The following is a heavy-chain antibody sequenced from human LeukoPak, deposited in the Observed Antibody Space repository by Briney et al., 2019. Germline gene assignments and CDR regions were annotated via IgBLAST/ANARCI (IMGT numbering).Heavy chain of an antibody. CDR1: GFTISGYW. V-gene: IGHV3-7*01. Sequence: GGSLRLSCAASGFTISGYWMTWVRQAPGKGLEWVANIKQDGSEKYYVDSVKGRFTISRDNAKNSLYLQMNSLRAEDTAVYYCARDRLRFLEWLSRPSWGQGTLVTVSS. J-gene: IGHJ5*02. D-gene: IGHD3-3*01. CDR2: IKQDGSEK. CDR3: ARDRLRFLEWLSRPS.